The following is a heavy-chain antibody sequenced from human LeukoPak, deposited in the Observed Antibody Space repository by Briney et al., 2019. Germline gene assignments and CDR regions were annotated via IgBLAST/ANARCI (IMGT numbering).Heavy chain of an antibody. CDR3: ARDPPVQGGDWFDP. Sequence: GGSLRLSCAASGFTFTDSYMSWIRQAPGKGLEWVSYIGSSGSPKYYADSVKGRFTISRDNAKNSLYLQMNSLRADDTAVYYCARDPPVQGGDWFDPWGQGTLVTVSS. CDR2: IGSSGSPK. D-gene: IGHD3-10*01. CDR1: GFTFTDSY. V-gene: IGHV3-11*04. J-gene: IGHJ5*02.